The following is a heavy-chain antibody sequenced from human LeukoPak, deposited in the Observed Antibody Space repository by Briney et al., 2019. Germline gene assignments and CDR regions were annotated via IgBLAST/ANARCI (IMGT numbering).Heavy chain of an antibody. CDR2: INHRAST. Sequence: EINHRASTNYSSSLKSPVTISLAPSKNQFSLTLTSVTAADTAVYYCARGILTGLYNWFDPWGQGTLVTVSS. V-gene: IGHV4-34*13. J-gene: IGHJ5*02. D-gene: IGHD3-9*01. CDR3: ARGILTGLYNWFDP.